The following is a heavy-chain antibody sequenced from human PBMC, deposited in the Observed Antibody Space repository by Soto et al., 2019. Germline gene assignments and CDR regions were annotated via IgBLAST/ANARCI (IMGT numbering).Heavy chain of an antibody. CDR3: ARLIEVTIFVGSYMDV. V-gene: IGHV4-39*01. CDR1: GGSISSSSYY. CDR2: IYYSGST. D-gene: IGHD3-3*01. J-gene: IGHJ6*03. Sequence: SETLSLTCTVSGGSISSSSYYWGWIRQPPGKGLEWIGSIYYSGSTYYNPSLKSRVTISVDTSKNQFSLKLSSVTAADTAVYYCARLIEVTIFVGSYMDVWGKGTTVTVSS.